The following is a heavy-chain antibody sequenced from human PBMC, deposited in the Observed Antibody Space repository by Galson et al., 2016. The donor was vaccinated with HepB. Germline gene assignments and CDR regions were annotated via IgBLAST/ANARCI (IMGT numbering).Heavy chain of an antibody. CDR2: IYYSGST. Sequence: LSLTCAVSGDSISNTNWWGWVRQPPGKGLEWIGEIYYSGSTNYNPSLKSRVSISVDKFKSQFSLQLSSVTAADTAVYYCARRIAAAGTAYDYWGQGTLVTVSS. D-gene: IGHD6-13*01. CDR1: GDSISNTNW. J-gene: IGHJ4*02. V-gene: IGHV4-4*02. CDR3: ARRIAAAGTAYDY.